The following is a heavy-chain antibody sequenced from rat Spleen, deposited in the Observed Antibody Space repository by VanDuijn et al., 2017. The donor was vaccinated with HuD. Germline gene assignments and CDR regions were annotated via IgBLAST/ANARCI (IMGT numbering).Heavy chain of an antibody. CDR3: ARVTGVFAY. V-gene: IGHV5-46*01. CDR1: GFTFSSFP. Sequence: EVQLVESGGGLVQPGRSMKLSCAASGFTFSSFPMAWVRQSPTKGLEWVATISYDGIITYYRDSVKGRFTISRDNAKSTLYLQVSSLRSEDTATYYCARVTGVFAYWGQGTLVTVSS. CDR2: ISYDGIIT. D-gene: IGHD5-1*01. J-gene: IGHJ3*01.